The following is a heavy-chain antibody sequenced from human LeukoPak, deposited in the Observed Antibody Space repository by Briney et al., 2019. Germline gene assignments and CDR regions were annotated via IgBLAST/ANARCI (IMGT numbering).Heavy chain of an antibody. CDR2: IYSSGST. CDR1: GGSISGYY. V-gene: IGHV4-59*01. Sequence: PSDTLSLTCTVSGGSISGYYWSWIRQPPGKGLEWIGFIYSSGSTNYNPSLRSRVTISVDTSKNQFSLKLRSVIAADTAVYYCARDSGSQRAFDIWGQGTMVTVSS. CDR3: ARDSGSQRAFDI. D-gene: IGHD1-26*01. J-gene: IGHJ3*02.